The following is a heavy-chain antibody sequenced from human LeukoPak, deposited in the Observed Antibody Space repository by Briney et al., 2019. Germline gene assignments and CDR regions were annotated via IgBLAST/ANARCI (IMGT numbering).Heavy chain of an antibody. CDR1: GGSISSSSYY. CDR2: IYYSGST. CDR3: ASWRYSSITLDY. D-gene: IGHD6-13*01. J-gene: IGHJ4*02. Sequence: SETLSLTCTVSGGSISSSSYYWGWIRQPPGKGLEWIGSIYYSGSTYYNPSLKSRVTISVDTSKNQFSLKLSSVTAADTAVYYCASWRYSSITLDYWGQGTLVTVSS. V-gene: IGHV4-39*01.